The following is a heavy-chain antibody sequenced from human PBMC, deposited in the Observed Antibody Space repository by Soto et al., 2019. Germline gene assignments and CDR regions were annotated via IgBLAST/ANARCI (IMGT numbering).Heavy chain of an antibody. CDR2: ISYDSSNK. J-gene: IGHJ4*02. Sequence: VQLLESGGGLIQPGGSLRLSCAASGFTFSYCIHWLLQDPGKGLEWLAYISYDSSNKFYGDSVKGRFTISRDNSKNTRFLQMNSLRAEDTAVYYCAKLVIVYCSGNTCDDYGGKGTLVAVSS. CDR1: GFTFSYC. D-gene: IGHD2-15*01. CDR3: AKLVIVYCSGNTCDDY. V-gene: IGHV3-30*18.